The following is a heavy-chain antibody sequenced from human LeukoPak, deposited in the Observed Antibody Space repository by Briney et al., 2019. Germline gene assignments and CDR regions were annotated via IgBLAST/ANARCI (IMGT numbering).Heavy chain of an antibody. Sequence: PGGSLRLSCVASTFTVRSYGMHWVRQAPGKGLEWVAFIQYDGNKRYYADSVKGRFTISRDNSKNTLYLQMNSLRPEDTALYYCANTMYSSAWSPFDYWGRGTLVTVSS. V-gene: IGHV3-30*02. CDR3: ANTMYSSAWSPFDY. CDR1: TFTVRSYG. D-gene: IGHD6-19*01. CDR2: IQYDGNKR. J-gene: IGHJ4*02.